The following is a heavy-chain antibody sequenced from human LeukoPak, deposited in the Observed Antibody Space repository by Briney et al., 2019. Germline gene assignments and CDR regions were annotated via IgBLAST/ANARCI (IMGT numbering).Heavy chain of an antibody. J-gene: IGHJ4*02. Sequence: GGSLRLSCAASGFTFSSYAMSWVRQAPGKGLEWVSAISGSSGSTYYADSVKGRFTISRDNSKNTLYLQMNSLRAEDTAVYYCAKGRKWYCYDSSGYYSPFDYWGQGTLVTVSS. CDR3: AKGRKWYCYDSSGYYSPFDY. CDR1: GFTFSSYA. V-gene: IGHV3-23*01. CDR2: ISGSSGST. D-gene: IGHD3-22*01.